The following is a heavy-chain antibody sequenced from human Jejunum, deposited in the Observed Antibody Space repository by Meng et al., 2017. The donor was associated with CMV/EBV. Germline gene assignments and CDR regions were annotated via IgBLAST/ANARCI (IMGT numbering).Heavy chain of an antibody. CDR3: ASSTTVTPRFDS. J-gene: IGHJ4*02. Sequence: HLQLQESGPGLVRSSETLSLTCTVSGGSIISSDYYWVWIRQPPGKGLEWIGSVYYTGSAYYNTSLKSRVTMFVDTSKNQFSLKLSSLSAADTAVYYCASSTTVTPRFDSSGQGSLVTVSS. V-gene: IGHV4-39*01. CDR1: GGSIISSDYY. D-gene: IGHD4-17*01. CDR2: VYYTGSA.